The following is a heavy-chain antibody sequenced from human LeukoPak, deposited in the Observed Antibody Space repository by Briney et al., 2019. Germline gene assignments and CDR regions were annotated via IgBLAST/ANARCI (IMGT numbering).Heavy chain of an antibody. CDR2: ISSSSSYI. CDR3: ARASGGYCSSTSCSRSRYYYYMDV. V-gene: IGHV3-21*01. D-gene: IGHD2-2*01. J-gene: IGHJ6*03. CDR1: GFTFSSYS. Sequence: GGSLRLSCAASGFTFSSYSMNWVRQAPGKGLEWVSSISSSSSYIYCADSVKGRFTISRDNAKNSLYLQMNSLRAEDTAVYYCARASGGYCSSTSCSRSRYYYYMDVWGKGTTVTVSS.